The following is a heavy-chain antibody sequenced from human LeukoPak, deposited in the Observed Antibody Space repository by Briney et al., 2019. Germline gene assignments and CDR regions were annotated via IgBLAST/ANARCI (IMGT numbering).Heavy chain of an antibody. CDR1: VYTFTGYH. J-gene: IGHJ4*02. CDR3: ARGGGPGLGY. D-gene: IGHD5/OR15-5a*01. CDR2: MNDNSGGT. V-gene: IGHV1-2*02. Sequence: ASLKVSCKASVYTFTGYHIHCVRQSPGQEREWMGWMNDNSGGTNYAQKFQCRVTMTRDTSISTAYMELSSLRSDDTAVYYCARGGGPGLGYWGQGTLVTASS.